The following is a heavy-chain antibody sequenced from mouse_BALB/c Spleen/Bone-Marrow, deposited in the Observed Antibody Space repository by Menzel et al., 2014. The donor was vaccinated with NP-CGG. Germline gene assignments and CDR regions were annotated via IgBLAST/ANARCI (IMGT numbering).Heavy chain of an antibody. Sequence: LQQSGSELVRPGASVKLSCKASGYTFTSYWMHWVKQRPGQGLEWIGNIYPGSGSTSYDEKFKSKATLTVDTSSSTAYMQLSSLTSEDSAVYYCTRSFPYWGQGTLVTVSA. CDR3: TRSFPY. V-gene: IGHV1S22*01. CDR2: IYPGSGST. J-gene: IGHJ3*01. CDR1: GYTFTSYW.